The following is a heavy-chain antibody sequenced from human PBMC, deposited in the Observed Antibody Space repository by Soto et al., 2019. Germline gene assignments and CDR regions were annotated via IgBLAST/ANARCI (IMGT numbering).Heavy chain of an antibody. CDR1: GGIFSSYT. Sequence: QVQLVQSGAEVKKPGSSVKVSCKASGGIFSSYTISWVRQAPGQGLEWMGRIIPILGIANYAQKFQGRVTITADKSTSTAYMELSSLRSEDTAVYYCASSTVTDYYYYYYMDVWGKGTTVTVSS. J-gene: IGHJ6*03. CDR2: IIPILGIA. D-gene: IGHD4-17*01. CDR3: ASSTVTDYYYYYYMDV. V-gene: IGHV1-69*02.